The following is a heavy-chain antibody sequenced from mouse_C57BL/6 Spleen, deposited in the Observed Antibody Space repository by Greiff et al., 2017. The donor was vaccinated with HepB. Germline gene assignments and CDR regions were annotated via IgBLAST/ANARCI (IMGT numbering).Heavy chain of an antibody. D-gene: IGHD1-1*01. CDR3: AREGGFLLYYFDD. J-gene: IGHJ2*01. V-gene: IGHV1-85*01. CDR1: GYTFTSYD. CDR2: IYPRDGST. Sequence: VQLQQSGPELVKPGASVKLSCKASGYTFTSYDINWVKQRPGQGLEWIGWIYPRDGSTKYNEKFKGKATLTVDTSSSTAYRELHSLTSEDAAVYFCAREGGFLLYYFDDWGQSTTLTVSS.